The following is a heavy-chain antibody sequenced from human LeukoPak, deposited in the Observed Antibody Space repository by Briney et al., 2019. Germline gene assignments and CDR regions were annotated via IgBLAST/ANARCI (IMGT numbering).Heavy chain of an antibody. CDR1: GYTLTELS. CDR3: AAGPLSRERWFDP. J-gene: IGHJ5*02. V-gene: IGHV1-24*01. Sequence: ASVKVPCKVSGYTLTELSMHWVRQAPGEGLEWMGGFDPEDGETIYAQKFQGRVTMTEDTSTDTAYMELSSLRSEDTAVYYCAAGPLSRERWFDPWGQGTLVTVSS. D-gene: IGHD1-1*01. CDR2: FDPEDGET.